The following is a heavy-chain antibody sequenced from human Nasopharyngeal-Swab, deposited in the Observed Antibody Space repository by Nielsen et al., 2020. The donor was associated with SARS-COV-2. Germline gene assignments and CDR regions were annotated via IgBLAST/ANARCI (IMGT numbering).Heavy chain of an antibody. Sequence: SGPTLAKPTQSFTLTCTFSGFSRSTSGVGVGWIGQPPAKALEWLALIYWDDEKRYSPSLKSRLTITKDTSKNQVVLTMTNMDPVDTATYYCAHSRNRTYYFDYWGQGTLVTVSS. CDR3: AHSRNRTYYFDY. D-gene: IGHD1-14*01. CDR2: IYWDDEK. V-gene: IGHV2-5*02. J-gene: IGHJ4*02. CDR1: GFSRSTSGVG.